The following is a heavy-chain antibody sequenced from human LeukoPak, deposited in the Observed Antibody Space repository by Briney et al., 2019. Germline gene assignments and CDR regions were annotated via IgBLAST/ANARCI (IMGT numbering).Heavy chain of an antibody. CDR3: ARVAPITMVRGRWARGDNWFDP. J-gene: IGHJ5*02. Sequence: GSLRLSCAASGFTFSSYAMSWVRQAPGKGLEWIGYIYYSGSTNYNPSLKSRVTISVDTSKNQFSLKLSSVTAADTAVYYCARVAPITMVRGRWARGDNWFDPWGQGTLVTVSS. V-gene: IGHV4-59*01. D-gene: IGHD3-10*01. CDR1: GFTFSSYA. CDR2: IYYSGST.